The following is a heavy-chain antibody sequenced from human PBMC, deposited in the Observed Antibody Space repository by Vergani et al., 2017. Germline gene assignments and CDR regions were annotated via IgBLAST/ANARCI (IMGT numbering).Heavy chain of an antibody. V-gene: IGHV3-15*01. Sequence: EVQVVEPGGGLIKPGGSLRLSCVVSGITFKNAWINWVRQAPRKGLEWIGRIRSKKDGGTADYAAPLKGRFTISRDDSKDSAFLLVNNLKTEDTAVYFCYTDYHDYWGQGTLVTVSS. CDR3: YTDYHDY. CDR1: GITFKNAW. D-gene: IGHD2-2*02. J-gene: IGHJ4*02. CDR2: IRSKKDGGTA.